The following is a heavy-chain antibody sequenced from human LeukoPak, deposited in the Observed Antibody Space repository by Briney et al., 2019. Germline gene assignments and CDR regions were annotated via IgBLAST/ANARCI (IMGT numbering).Heavy chain of an antibody. Sequence: SETLSLTCVVSDYPLSSGYFWGWTRQPPGKGLEWIATISHSGSNYSNPSLKSRTLVSIYTSKNEFSITLTSVTAADTAVSYFSGGHCAGGYCDFLDYWGQGTLVTVSS. CDR2: ISHSGSN. CDR3: SGGHCAGGYCDFLDY. V-gene: IGHV4-38-2*01. CDR1: DYPLSSGYF. D-gene: IGHD2-15*01. J-gene: IGHJ4*02.